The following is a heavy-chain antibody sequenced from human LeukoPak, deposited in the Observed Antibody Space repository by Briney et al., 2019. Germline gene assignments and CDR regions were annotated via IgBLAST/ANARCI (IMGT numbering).Heavy chain of an antibody. V-gene: IGHV3-9*03. J-gene: IGHJ3*02. CDR2: ISWNSGSI. CDR1: GFTFDDYA. D-gene: IGHD1-26*01. CDR3: AKESDIVSAFDI. Sequence: PGGSLRLSCAASGFTFDDYAMHWVRQAPGKGLEWVSGISWNSGSIGYADSVKGRFTISRDNAKNSLYLQMNSLRAEDMALYYCAKESDIVSAFDIWGQGTMVTVSS.